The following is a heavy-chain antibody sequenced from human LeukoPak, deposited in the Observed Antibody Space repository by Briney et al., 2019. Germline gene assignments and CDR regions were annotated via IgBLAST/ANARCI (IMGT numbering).Heavy chain of an antibody. J-gene: IGHJ3*02. CDR2: ISWNSGSI. CDR3: AKDIAAVAVSKSAFDI. V-gene: IGHV3-9*03. CDR1: GFTFSSYG. D-gene: IGHD6-19*01. Sequence: GGSLRLSCAASGFTFSSYGMSWVRQAPGKGLEWVSGISWNSGSIGYADSVKSRFTISRDNAKNSLYLQMNSLRAEDMALYYCAKDIAAVAVSKSAFDIWGQGTMVTVSS.